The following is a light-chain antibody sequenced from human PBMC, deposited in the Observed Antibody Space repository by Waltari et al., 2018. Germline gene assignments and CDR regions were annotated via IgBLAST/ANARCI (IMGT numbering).Light chain of an antibody. CDR1: QGISSF. Sequence: DIQLTQSPSFMSASVGDRVTITCRASQGISSFLAWYQQKPGKAPKLLIYAASTLQSGVPLRFSGSGSGTEFTLTISIRQPEDFATYYCQQLNSYPRTFGQGTKVEIK. V-gene: IGKV1-9*01. CDR3: QQLNSYPRT. CDR2: AAS. J-gene: IGKJ1*01.